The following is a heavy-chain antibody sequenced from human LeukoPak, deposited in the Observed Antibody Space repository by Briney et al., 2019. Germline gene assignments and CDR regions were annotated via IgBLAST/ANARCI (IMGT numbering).Heavy chain of an antibody. J-gene: IGHJ4*02. CDR1: GFTFSNYA. D-gene: IGHD5-12*01. CDR2: ISYDGSNK. CDR3: ASDSGYDHHGLFDY. V-gene: IGHV3-30*04. Sequence: PGGSLRLSRAASGFTFSNYAMHWVRQAPGKGLEWVAVISYDGSNKNYADSVKGRFTISRDNSKNTLFLQMNSLRAEDTAVYYCASDSGYDHHGLFDYWGQGTLVTVSS.